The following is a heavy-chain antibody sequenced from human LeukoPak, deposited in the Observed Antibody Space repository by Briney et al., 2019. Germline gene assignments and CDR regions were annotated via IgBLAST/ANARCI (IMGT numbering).Heavy chain of an antibody. CDR2: IYYSGST. V-gene: IGHV4-59*08. CDR3: VRHPALGQFDF. Sequence: PSETLSLTCTVSGGSISGYYWSWIRQPPGKGLEWIGYIYYSGSTDYNPSLKSRVTILVDMSENQFSLTLTSVTAADTALYYCVRHPALGQFDFWGQGALVTVSS. J-gene: IGHJ4*02. CDR1: GGSISGYY.